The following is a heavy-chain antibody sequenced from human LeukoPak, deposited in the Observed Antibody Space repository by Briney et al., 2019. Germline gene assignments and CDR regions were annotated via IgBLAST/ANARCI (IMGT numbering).Heavy chain of an antibody. Sequence: GGSLRLSCVVSGVTFSSHWMSWVRQAPGKGLEWVANVKEDGSQKTYVDSVKGRFTISRDNAKNSLYLQMNNVRAEDTAVYYCARYTYKHDCWGQGTLVTVSS. CDR2: VKEDGSQK. CDR3: ARYTYKHDC. J-gene: IGHJ4*02. CDR1: GVTFSSHW. D-gene: IGHD5-24*01. V-gene: IGHV3-7*01.